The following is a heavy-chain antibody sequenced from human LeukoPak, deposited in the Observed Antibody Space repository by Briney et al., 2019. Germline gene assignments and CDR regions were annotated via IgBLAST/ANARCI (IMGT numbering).Heavy chain of an antibody. D-gene: IGHD2-8*01. Sequence: GGSLRLSCAASGFTFSSFPMSWVRQAPGKGLEWVSVISGGGVSTYYADSVKGRFTISRDNSKNTLYLQMNSLRAEDTAVYYCAKWARYCTNGVCCYFDYWGQGTLVTVSS. CDR2: ISGGGVST. V-gene: IGHV3-23*01. J-gene: IGHJ4*02. CDR3: AKWARYCTNGVCCYFDY. CDR1: GFTFSSFP.